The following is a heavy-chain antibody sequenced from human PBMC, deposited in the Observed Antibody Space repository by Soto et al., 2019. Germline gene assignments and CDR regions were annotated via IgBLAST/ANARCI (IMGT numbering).Heavy chain of an antibody. CDR3: AKDSDQLLFDYYYYGMDV. CDR1: GFTFSKFG. Sequence: QVQLVESGGGVVQPGGSLRLSCGASGFTFSKFGIHWVRQAPGKGLEWVAVVSYDGSFKYYADSVKGRFTISRDNSKNTLYLQMNSLRPEDTALYYCAKDSDQLLFDYYYYGMDVWGQGTTVTVSS. J-gene: IGHJ6*02. V-gene: IGHV3-30*18. CDR2: VSYDGSFK. D-gene: IGHD2-2*01.